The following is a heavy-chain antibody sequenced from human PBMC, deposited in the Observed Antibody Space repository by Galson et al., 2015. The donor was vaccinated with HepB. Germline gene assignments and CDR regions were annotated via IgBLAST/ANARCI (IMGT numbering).Heavy chain of an antibody. CDR2: ISSSDSTT. D-gene: IGHD1-26*01. J-gene: IGHJ6*02. CDR1: GFTFSDYY. V-gene: IGHV3-11*01. Sequence: SLRLSCAASGFTFSDYYMSWLRQAPGKGLEWVSYISSSDSTTYYADSVKGRFTISRDNAKNSLYLQMNSLRAEDTAVYYCASSAVGGSYFNYYYGMDVWGQGTTVTVSS. CDR3: ASSAVGGSYFNYYYGMDV.